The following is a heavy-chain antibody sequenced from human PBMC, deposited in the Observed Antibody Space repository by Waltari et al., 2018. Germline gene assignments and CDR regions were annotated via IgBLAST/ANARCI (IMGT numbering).Heavy chain of an antibody. CDR3: ARDGYFYAMDV. CDR1: RFPFSNFW. V-gene: IGHV3-7*04. Sequence: EVQLVESGGGLVQPGGSLRLSFAASRFPFSNFWMSWVRLTPRNGLEWVANIKPDGSGEYYMDSVKGRFIISRDNAKSSLFLQMNSLTAEDTAVYYCARDGYFYAMDVWGQGTTVTVSS. CDR2: IKPDGSGE. J-gene: IGHJ6*02.